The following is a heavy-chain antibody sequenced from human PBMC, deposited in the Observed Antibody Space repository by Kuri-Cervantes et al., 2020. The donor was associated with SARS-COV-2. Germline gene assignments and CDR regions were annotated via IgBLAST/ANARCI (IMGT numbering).Heavy chain of an antibody. J-gene: IGHJ4*02. CDR2: IYPGDSDT. Sequence: GGSLRLSCKGSGYSFTSYWFGWVRQMPGKGLEWMGIIYPGDSDTRYSPSFQGQVTISADKSISTAYLQWSSLKASDTAMYYCATGLVVPAAMRDYWGQGTLVTVSS. CDR1: GYSFTSYW. D-gene: IGHD2-2*01. CDR3: ATGLVVPAAMRDY. V-gene: IGHV5-51*01.